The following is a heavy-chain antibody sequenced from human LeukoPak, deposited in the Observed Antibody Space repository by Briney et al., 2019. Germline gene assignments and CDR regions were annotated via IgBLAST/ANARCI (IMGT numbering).Heavy chain of an antibody. CDR3: ARRTPSTKQWLVPAEFDY. Sequence: GGSLRLSCAASGFTFSSYWMHWVRQAPGKGLVWVSRINTDGSSTSYADSVKGRFTISRDNAKNSLYLQMNSLRAEDTAVYYCARRTPSTKQWLVPAEFDYWGQGTLVTVSS. D-gene: IGHD6-19*01. CDR2: INTDGSST. CDR1: GFTFSSYW. J-gene: IGHJ4*02. V-gene: IGHV3-74*01.